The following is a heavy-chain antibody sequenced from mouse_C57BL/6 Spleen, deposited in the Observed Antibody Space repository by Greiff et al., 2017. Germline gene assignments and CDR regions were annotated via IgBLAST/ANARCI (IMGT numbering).Heavy chain of an antibody. D-gene: IGHD2-3*01. J-gene: IGHJ1*03. CDR2: ISGGGGNT. CDR3: ARVFYDGDWYFDV. Sequence: EVKVVESGGGLVKPGGSLKLSCAASGFTFRSYTMSWVHQTPEKRLEWVATISGGGGNTYYPDSVKGRFPISRDNAKNTLYLQMSSLRSEDSALYYCARVFYDGDWYFDVWGTGTTVTVSS. V-gene: IGHV5-9*01. CDR1: GFTFRSYT.